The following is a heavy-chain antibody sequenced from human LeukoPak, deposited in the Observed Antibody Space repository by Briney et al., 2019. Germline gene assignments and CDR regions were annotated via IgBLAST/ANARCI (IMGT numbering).Heavy chain of an antibody. V-gene: IGHV1-69*13. D-gene: IGHD2-2*01. CDR2: IIPIFGTA. Sequence: SVKVSCKASGGTFSSYAISWVRQAPGQGLEWMGGIIPIFGTANYAQKFQGRVTITADESTSTAYMELSSLRSEDTAVYYCARGVLVPAAAYYFDYWGQGTLVTVSS. J-gene: IGHJ4*02. CDR1: GGTFSSYA. CDR3: ARGVLVPAAAYYFDY.